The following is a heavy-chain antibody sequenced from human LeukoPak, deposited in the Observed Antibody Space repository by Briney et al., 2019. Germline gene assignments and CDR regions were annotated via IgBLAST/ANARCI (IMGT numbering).Heavy chain of an antibody. V-gene: IGHV3-23*01. J-gene: IGHJ4*02. CDR2: IIGSSGST. Sequence: GGSLRLSCVASGFSFNNYAMNWVRQAPGKGLEWVSLIIGSSGSTFYADSVKGRFTITRDKSKNTLYLQINSLRAEDTAVYYCAKGAYDYIEIAYFDYWGQGSLVTVSS. D-gene: IGHD5-12*01. CDR1: GFSFNNYA. CDR3: AKGAYDYIEIAYFDY.